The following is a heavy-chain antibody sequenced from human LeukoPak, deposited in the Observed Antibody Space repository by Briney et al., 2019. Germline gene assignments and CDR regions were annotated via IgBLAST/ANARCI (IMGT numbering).Heavy chain of an antibody. CDR3: AKVGCSGGSCYLNY. D-gene: IGHD2-15*01. CDR1: GFTFSSYG. J-gene: IGHJ4*02. Sequence: GGSLRLSCAASGFTFSSYGMSWVRQAPGKGREWVSAISGSGGSTYYADSVKGRFTISRDNSKNTLYLQMNSLGAEDTAVYYCAKVGCSGGSCYLNYWGQGTLVTVSS. CDR2: ISGSGGST. V-gene: IGHV3-23*01.